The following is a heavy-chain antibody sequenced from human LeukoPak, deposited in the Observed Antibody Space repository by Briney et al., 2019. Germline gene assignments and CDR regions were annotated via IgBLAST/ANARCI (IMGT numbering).Heavy chain of an antibody. CDR3: ATVYSGSSRPYYFDY. CDR2: FDPEDGET. V-gene: IGHV1-24*01. D-gene: IGHD1-26*01. J-gene: IGHJ4*02. CDR1: GYTLTELS. Sequence: ASVKVSCKVSGYTLTELSMHWVRQAPGTGLEWMGGFDPEDGETIYAQKFQGRVTMTEDTSTDTAYMELSSLRSEDTAVYYCATVYSGSSRPYYFDYWGQGTLVTVSS.